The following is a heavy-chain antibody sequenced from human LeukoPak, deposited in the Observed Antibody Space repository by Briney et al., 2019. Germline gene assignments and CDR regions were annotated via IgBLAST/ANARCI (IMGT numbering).Heavy chain of an antibody. CDR3: ASRIPYYYDSSGYGVDY. J-gene: IGHJ4*02. Sequence: ASVKVSCKASGGTFSSYAISWVRQAPGQGLEWMGRVIPILGIANYAQKFQGRVTITADKSTSTAYMELSSLRSEDTAVYYCASRIPYYYDSSGYGVDYWGQGTLVTVSS. CDR2: VIPILGIA. V-gene: IGHV1-69*04. CDR1: GGTFSSYA. D-gene: IGHD3-22*01.